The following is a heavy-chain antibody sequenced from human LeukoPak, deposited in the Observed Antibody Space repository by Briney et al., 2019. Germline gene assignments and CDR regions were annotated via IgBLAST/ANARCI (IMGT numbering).Heavy chain of an antibody. CDR1: GGSFSGYY. J-gene: IGHJ4*02. V-gene: IGHV4-34*01. CDR2: INHSGST. D-gene: IGHD3-22*01. CDR3: GRDVAYYYDSSGYYDY. Sequence: SETLSLTCAVYGGSFSGYYWSWIRQPPGKGLEWIGEINHSGSTNYNPSLKSRVTISVDTSKNQFSLKLSSVTAADTAVYYCGRDVAYYYDSSGYYDYWGQGTLVTVSS.